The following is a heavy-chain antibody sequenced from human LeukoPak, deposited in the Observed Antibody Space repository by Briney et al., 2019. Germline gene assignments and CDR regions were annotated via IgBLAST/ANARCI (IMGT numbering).Heavy chain of an antibody. CDR2: ISSSSSYI. CDR3: AREFLGGYSYGTPDY. D-gene: IGHD5-18*01. J-gene: IGHJ4*02. CDR1: GFTFRSYS. Sequence: GGSLRLSCAASGFTFRSYSMNWVRQAPGKGLEWVSSISSSSSYIYYADSVKGRFTISRDNAKNSLYLQMNSLRAEDTAVYYCAREFLGGYSYGTPDYWGQGTLVTVSS. V-gene: IGHV3-21*01.